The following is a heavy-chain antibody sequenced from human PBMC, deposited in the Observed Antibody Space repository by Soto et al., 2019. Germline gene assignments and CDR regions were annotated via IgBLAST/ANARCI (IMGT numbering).Heavy chain of an antibody. D-gene: IGHD3-10*01. Sequence: QVQLVQSGAEVKKPGSSVKVSCKASGGTFSSYTISWVRQAPGQGLEWMGRIIPILGIANYAQKFQGRVTITADKSTCTAYMELSSLRSEDTAVYYCARDFTYYYGSGSYMWGQGTLVTVSS. V-gene: IGHV1-69*02. CDR2: IIPILGIA. CDR3: ARDFTYYYGSGSYM. CDR1: GGTFSSYT. J-gene: IGHJ4*02.